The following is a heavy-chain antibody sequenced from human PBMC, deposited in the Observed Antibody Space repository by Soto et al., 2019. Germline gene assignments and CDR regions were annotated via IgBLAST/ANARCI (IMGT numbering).Heavy chain of an antibody. Sequence: EVQLVESGGGLVQPGGSLRLSCAASGFTFSSYEMNWVRQAPGKGLEWVSYISSSGSTIYYADSVKGRFTISRDNAKNSLYLQMNSLRAEDTAVYYCARGTYYYDSSGLGAFDIWGQGTMVTVSS. CDR1: GFTFSSYE. D-gene: IGHD3-22*01. CDR3: ARGTYYYDSSGLGAFDI. CDR2: ISSSGSTI. J-gene: IGHJ3*02. V-gene: IGHV3-48*03.